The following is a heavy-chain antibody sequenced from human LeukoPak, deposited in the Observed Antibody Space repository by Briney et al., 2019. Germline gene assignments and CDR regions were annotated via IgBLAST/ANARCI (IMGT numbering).Heavy chain of an antibody. CDR1: GYTLTELS. J-gene: IGHJ3*02. D-gene: IGHD5-18*01. CDR3: ATGLATAMVTLDAFDI. CDR2: FDPEDGET. V-gene: IGHV1-24*01. Sequence: ASVKVSCKVSGYTLTELSMHWVRQAPGKGLEWMGGFDPEDGETIYAQKFQGRVTMTEDTSTDAAYMELSSLRSEDTAVYYCATGLATAMVTLDAFDIWGQGTMVTVSS.